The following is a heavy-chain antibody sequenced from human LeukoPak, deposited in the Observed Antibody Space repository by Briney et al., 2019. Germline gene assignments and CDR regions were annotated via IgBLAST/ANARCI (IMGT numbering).Heavy chain of an antibody. D-gene: IGHD1-26*01. J-gene: IGHJ5*02. CDR3: ARAPKFRLVGVPKGPFDP. V-gene: IGHV3-48*01. CDR2: ISSSSSTI. Sequence: PGGSLRLSCAASGFIFTSYSMNWVRQAPGKGLEWISYISSSSSTIYYADSVRGRFTISRDNAKNSLYLQMNSLRAEDTAVYYCARAPKFRLVGVPKGPFDPWGQGTLVAVSS. CDR1: GFIFTSYS.